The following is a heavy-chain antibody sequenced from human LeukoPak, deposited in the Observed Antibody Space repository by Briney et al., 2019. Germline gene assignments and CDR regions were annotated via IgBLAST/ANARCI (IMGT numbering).Heavy chain of an antibody. Sequence: GASVKVSCKASGYTFTSYGISWVRQAPGQGLEWMGWISAYNGNTNYAQKLQGRVTMTTDTSTSTAYMELSSLRSEDTAVYYCARRITMVRGIKNLDAFDIWGQGTMVTVSS. D-gene: IGHD3-10*01. V-gene: IGHV1-18*01. CDR1: GYTFTSYG. J-gene: IGHJ3*02. CDR2: ISAYNGNT. CDR3: ARRITMVRGIKNLDAFDI.